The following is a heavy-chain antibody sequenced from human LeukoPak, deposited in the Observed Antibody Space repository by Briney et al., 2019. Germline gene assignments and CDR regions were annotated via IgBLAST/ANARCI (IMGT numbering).Heavy chain of an antibody. D-gene: IGHD4-23*01. V-gene: IGHV4-34*01. CDR1: GGSFSGYY. Sequence: SETLSLTCAVYGGSFSGYYWSWIRQPPGKGLEWIGEINHSGSTNYNPSLKSRVTISVDTSKNQFSLKLSSVTAADTAVYYCAATTVVTPPYAFDIWGQGTMVTVSS. J-gene: IGHJ3*02. CDR2: INHSGST. CDR3: AATTVVTPPYAFDI.